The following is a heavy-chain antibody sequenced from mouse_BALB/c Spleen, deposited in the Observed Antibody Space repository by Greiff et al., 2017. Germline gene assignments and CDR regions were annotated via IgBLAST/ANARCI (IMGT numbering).Heavy chain of an antibody. CDR1: GYAFTNYL. V-gene: IGHV1-54*01. Sequence: QVQLQQSGAELVRPGTSVKVSCKASGYAFTNYLIEWVKQRPGQGLEWIGVINPGSGGTNYNEKFKGKATLTADKSSSTAYMQLSSLTSDDSAVYFCARLELTGTLAYWGQGTLVTVSA. CDR2: INPGSGGT. J-gene: IGHJ3*01. CDR3: ARLELTGTLAY. D-gene: IGHD4-1*01.